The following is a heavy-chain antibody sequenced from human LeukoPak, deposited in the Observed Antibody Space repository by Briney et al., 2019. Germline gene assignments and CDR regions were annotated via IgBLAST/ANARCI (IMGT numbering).Heavy chain of an antibody. D-gene: IGHD6-13*01. CDR3: ASAASPRYYFDY. CDR1: SGSISSYY. Sequence: PSETLSLTCTVSSGSISSYYWSWIRQPAGKGLEWIGRTYTTGRTNYNPSLKSRVTMSVDTSKNQFSLKLSSVTAADTAVYYCASAASPRYYFDYWGQGTLVTVSS. J-gene: IGHJ4*02. V-gene: IGHV4-4*07. CDR2: TYTTGRT.